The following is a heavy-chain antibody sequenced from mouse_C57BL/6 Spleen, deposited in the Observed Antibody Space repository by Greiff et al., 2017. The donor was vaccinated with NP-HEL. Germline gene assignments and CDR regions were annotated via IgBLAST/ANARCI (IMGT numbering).Heavy chain of an antibody. Sequence: EVKLVESGGGLVKPGGSLKLSCAASGFTFSDYGMPWVRQAPEKGLEWVAYISSGSSTIYYADTVKGRFTISRDNAKNTLCLQMTSLRSEDTAMYYCARGGENAMDYWGQGTSVTVSS. V-gene: IGHV5-17*01. J-gene: IGHJ4*01. CDR1: GFTFSDYG. CDR2: ISSGSSTI. CDR3: ARGGENAMDY.